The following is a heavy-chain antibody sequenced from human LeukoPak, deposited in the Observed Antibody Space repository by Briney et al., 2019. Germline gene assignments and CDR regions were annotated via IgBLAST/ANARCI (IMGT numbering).Heavy chain of an antibody. Sequence: GGSLRLSCAASGFTFGSYAMSWVRQAPGKGLVWVSAISGSGTSTSYADSVKGRFTISRDNAKNTLYLQMNSLRAEDTAVYYCARSMVTIPIPGGYWGQGTLVTVSS. CDR1: GFTFGSYA. CDR2: ISGSGTST. D-gene: IGHD5-24*01. V-gene: IGHV3-23*01. J-gene: IGHJ4*02. CDR3: ARSMVTIPIPGGY.